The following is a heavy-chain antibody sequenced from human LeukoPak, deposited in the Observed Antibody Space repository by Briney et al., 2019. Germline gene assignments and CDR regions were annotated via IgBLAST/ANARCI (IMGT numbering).Heavy chain of an antibody. CDR2: INHSGST. Sequence: SETLSLTCAVYGGSFSGHYWSWIRQPPGKGLEWIGEINHSGSTNYNPSLKSRVTISVDTSKNQFSLKLSSVTAADTAVYYCARGGSEYYDILTGPQGSWYFDLWGRGTLVTVSS. CDR3: ARGGSEYYDILTGPQGSWYFDL. CDR1: GGSFSGHY. V-gene: IGHV4-34*01. J-gene: IGHJ2*01. D-gene: IGHD3-9*01.